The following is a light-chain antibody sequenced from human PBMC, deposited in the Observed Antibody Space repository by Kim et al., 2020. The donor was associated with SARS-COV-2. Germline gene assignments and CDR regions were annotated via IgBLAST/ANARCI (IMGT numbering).Light chain of an antibody. V-gene: IGKV1-12*01. J-gene: IGKJ2*01. CDR2: GTS. Sequence: YASVGDRVTITCRASQDISSWLAWYQQKPGKAPKLLIYGTSSLLSGVPSRFSGSGSGTDFTLTISSLQPEDFATYYCQQAYSVPPTFGQGTKLEIK. CDR3: QQAYSVPPT. CDR1: QDISSW.